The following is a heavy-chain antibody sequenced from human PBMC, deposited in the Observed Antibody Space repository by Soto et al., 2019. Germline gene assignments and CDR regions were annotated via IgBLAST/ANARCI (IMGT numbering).Heavy chain of an antibody. V-gene: IGHV1-2*04. Sequence: ASVKVSCKASGFSLSDYYMHWVRQAPGQGLEWMGWINPKTGGTKYAQKFQDCVTMTRDTSINTAYLELNRLTSDDTAVYYCARDPLSAHRNHRLAFRAQRTSVPVSS. CDR2: INPKTGGT. CDR3: ARDPLSAHRNHRLAF. J-gene: IGHJ6*02. CDR1: GFSLSDYY.